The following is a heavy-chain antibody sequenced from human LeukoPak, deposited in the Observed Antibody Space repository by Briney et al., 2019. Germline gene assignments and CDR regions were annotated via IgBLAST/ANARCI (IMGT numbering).Heavy chain of an antibody. CDR2: ISSSGSTK. CDR1: GFTFSSYE. D-gene: IGHD3-3*01. CDR3: ARQTYYDFWSGYSTFDY. Sequence: GGSLRLSCAASGFTFSSYEMNWVRQAPGKGLEWVSYISSSGSTKYYTDAVRGRFIISRDNAKTSLYLQMSSLRGEDTAVYYCARQTYYDFWSGYSTFDYWGQGPLVTVSS. J-gene: IGHJ4*02. V-gene: IGHV3-48*03.